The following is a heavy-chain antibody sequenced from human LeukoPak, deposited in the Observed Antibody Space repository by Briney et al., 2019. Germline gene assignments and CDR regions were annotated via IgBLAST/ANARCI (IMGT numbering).Heavy chain of an antibody. CDR3: AKYHYYESTAYRYFDY. Sequence: ASVKVSCKASGYTFTNYDVIWVRQATGQGLEWMGWVNPNSGNTGYAKKFQGRVTVTRNTAISTVYMELTSLTSEDTAVYYCAKYHYYESTAYRYFDYWGQGTLVTVSS. CDR1: GYTFTNYD. J-gene: IGHJ4*02. CDR2: VNPNSGNT. V-gene: IGHV1-8*02. D-gene: IGHD3-22*01.